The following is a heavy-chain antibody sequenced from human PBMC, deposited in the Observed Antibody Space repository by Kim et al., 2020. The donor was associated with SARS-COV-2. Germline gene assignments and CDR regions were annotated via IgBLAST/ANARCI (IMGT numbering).Heavy chain of an antibody. D-gene: IGHD3-10*01. CDR1: GGSISSSSYY. CDR2: IYYSGST. CDR3: ARERFGELYYFDY. V-gene: IGHV4-39*07. J-gene: IGHJ4*02. Sequence: SETLSLTCTVSGGSISSSSYYWGWIRQPPGKGLEWIGSIYYSGSTYYNPSLKSRVTISVDTSKNQFSLKLSTVTAADTAVYYCARERFGELYYFDYWGQGTLVTVSS.